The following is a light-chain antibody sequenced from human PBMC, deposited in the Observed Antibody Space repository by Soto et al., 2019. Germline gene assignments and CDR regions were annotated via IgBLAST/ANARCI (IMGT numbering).Light chain of an antibody. CDR3: SSKSPDF. V-gene: IGLV2-14*01. CDR2: EVS. J-gene: IGLJ1*01. Sequence: QSVLTQPASVSGSPGQSITISCTGTSSGIRDYNYVSWYQQLPGNAPKLIMYEVSNRPSGISNRFSGSKSGNTAALTISGLQAEDEADYYCSSKSPDFFGTGTKLTVL. CDR1: SSGIRDYNY.